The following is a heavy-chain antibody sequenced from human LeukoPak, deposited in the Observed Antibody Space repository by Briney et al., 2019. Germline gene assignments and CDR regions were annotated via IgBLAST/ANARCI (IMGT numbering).Heavy chain of an antibody. J-gene: IGHJ4*02. CDR1: GYTITTYA. Sequence: ASVKVSCKASGYTITTYAITWVRQAPGQGLEWMGWIRANNGNTNYAQKLQGRVTITADESTSTAYMELSSLRSEDTAVYYCSLGGSSWYFAGDYWGQGTLVTVSS. D-gene: IGHD6-13*01. V-gene: IGHV1-18*01. CDR2: IRANNGNT. CDR3: SLGGSSWYFAGDY.